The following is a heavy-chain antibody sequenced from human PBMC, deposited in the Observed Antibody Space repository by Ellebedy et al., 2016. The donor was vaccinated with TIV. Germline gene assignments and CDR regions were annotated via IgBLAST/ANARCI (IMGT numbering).Heavy chain of an antibody. D-gene: IGHD6-13*01. CDR3: ARAPAGTQQSPLDY. CDR1: GDSINTNSW. J-gene: IGHJ4*02. Sequence: MPSETLSLTCAVSGDSINTNSWWSWVRQPPGKGLDWIGEIYHSGTTNYNPSLRSRVTISFDKSKNQFSLKLTSVTAADTAVYYCARAPAGTQQSPLDYWGQGTLVTVSS. V-gene: IGHV4-4*02. CDR2: IYHSGTT.